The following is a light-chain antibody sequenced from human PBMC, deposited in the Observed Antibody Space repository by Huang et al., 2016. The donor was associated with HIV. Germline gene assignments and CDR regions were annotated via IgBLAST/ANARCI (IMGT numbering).Light chain of an antibody. V-gene: IGKV1-17*03. Sequence: DIQMTQSPSAMSASVGDKVTITCRASQAISNYLVWFQQKPWRAPTRLIYAASSLQSGVPSRFSGSGYGTKFTLTISSLQPEDFATYYCLQHHAYPRTFGPGTKVEVK. CDR1: QAISNY. CDR3: LQHHAYPRT. J-gene: IGKJ1*01. CDR2: AAS.